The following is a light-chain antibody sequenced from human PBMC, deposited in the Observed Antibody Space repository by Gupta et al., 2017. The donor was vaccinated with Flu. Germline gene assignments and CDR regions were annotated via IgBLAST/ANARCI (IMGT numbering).Light chain of an antibody. Sequence: GQTLTITCRGDGLRGYFASWYQQRPGQAPLLVIYGKNNRPSGIPDRFSGSNSGSTASLTIAGAQAEDEADYYCNSRDTTSNHDVLGTGTRVTVL. CDR1: GLRGYF. V-gene: IGLV3-19*01. CDR3: NSRDTTSNHDV. CDR2: GKN. J-gene: IGLJ1*01.